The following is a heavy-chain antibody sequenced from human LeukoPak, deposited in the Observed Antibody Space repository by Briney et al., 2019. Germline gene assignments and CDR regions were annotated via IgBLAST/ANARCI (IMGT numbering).Heavy chain of an antibody. D-gene: IGHD3-9*01. J-gene: IGHJ6*02. Sequence: ASVKVSCKASGYTFTSYGISWVRQAPGQGLEWMGWISAYNGNTNYAQKLQGRVTMTTDTSTSTAYMELRSLRSDDTAVYYCARGGARYFTWLLYSENYGMDVWGQGTTVTVSS. V-gene: IGHV1-18*01. CDR3: ARGGARYFTWLLYSENYGMDV. CDR1: GYTFTSYG. CDR2: ISAYNGNT.